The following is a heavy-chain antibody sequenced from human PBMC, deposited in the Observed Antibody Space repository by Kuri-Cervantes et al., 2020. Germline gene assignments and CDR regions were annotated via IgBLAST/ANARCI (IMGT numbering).Heavy chain of an antibody. V-gene: IGHV4-30-2*01. Sequence: LRLSCAVSGGSISSGGYSWSWIRQPPGKGLEWIGYIYHSGSTYYNPSLKSRVTISVDRSKNQFSLKLSSVTAADTAVYYCARDPGGGSWFDPWGQGTLVTVSS. D-gene: IGHD1-26*01. J-gene: IGHJ5*02. CDR2: IYHSGST. CDR3: ARDPGGGSWFDP. CDR1: GGSISSGGYS.